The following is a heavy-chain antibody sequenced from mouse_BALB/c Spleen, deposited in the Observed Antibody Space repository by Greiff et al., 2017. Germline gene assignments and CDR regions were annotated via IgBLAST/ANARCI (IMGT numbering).Heavy chain of an antibody. J-gene: IGHJ4*01. V-gene: IGHV5-4*02. CDR2: ISDGGSYT. D-gene: IGHD2-3*01. CDR1: GFTFSDYY. CDR3: ARGDDGYRRRMDY. Sequence: EVHLVESGGGLVKPGGSLKLSCAASGFTFSDYYMYWVRQTPEKRLEWVATISDGGSYTYYPDSVKGRFTISRDNAKNNLYLQMSSLKSEDTAMYYCARGDDGYRRRMDYWGQGTSVTVSS.